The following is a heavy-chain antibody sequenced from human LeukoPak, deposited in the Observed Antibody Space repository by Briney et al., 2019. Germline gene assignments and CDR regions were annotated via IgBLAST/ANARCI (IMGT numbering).Heavy chain of an antibody. D-gene: IGHD6-19*01. CDR2: ISPSSTYI. CDR3: ARDSVWRGPPIAVAGTDF. V-gene: IGHV3-21*01. CDR1: GFTFSSYS. J-gene: IGHJ4*02. Sequence: GGSLRLSCAASGFTFSSYSMNWVRQAPGKGLEWVSSISPSSTYIYYADSMKGRFTISGDNAKNSLYLQMNSLRAEDTAVYYCARDSVWRGPPIAVAGTDFWGRGTLVTVSS.